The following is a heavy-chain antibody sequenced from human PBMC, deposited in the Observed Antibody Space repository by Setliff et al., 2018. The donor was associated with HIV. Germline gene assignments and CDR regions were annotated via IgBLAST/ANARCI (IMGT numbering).Heavy chain of an antibody. CDR3: ARAVSEWRQWLVLEWFDP. CDR1: GYTFTSYY. CDR2: VNPSGGST. V-gene: IGHV1-46*01. Sequence: ASVKVSCKASGYTFTSYYIHWVRQVPGQGLEWMGIVNPSGGSTTYAQKFQGRVTMTRDTSISTAYMELSSLRSEDTAVYYCARAVSEWRQWLVLEWFDPWGQGTLVTVSS. D-gene: IGHD6-19*01. J-gene: IGHJ5*02.